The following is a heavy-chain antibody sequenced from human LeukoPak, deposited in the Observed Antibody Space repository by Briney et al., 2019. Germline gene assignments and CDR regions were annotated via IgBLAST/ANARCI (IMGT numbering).Heavy chain of an antibody. D-gene: IGHD2-2*01. V-gene: IGHV3-11*04. CDR3: ARRPPPQSIVVVPAASYY. Sequence: GGSLRLSCGASGFTFSDYYMSSIRQAPGKGLEWVSYISSSGSTIYYADSVKGRFTISRDNAKNSLYLQMNSLRAEDTAVYYCARRPPPQSIVVVPAASYYWGQGTLVTVSS. CDR2: ISSSGSTI. CDR1: GFTFSDYY. J-gene: IGHJ4*02.